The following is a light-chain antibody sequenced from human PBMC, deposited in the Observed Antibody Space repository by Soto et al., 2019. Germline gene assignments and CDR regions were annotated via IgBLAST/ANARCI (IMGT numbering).Light chain of an antibody. Sequence: EIVLTQSPGTLSLSPGERATFSCMAIQSVSSNYLAWYQQKPGQAPRLLIYGAFKRATGIPDRFSGSGSGTEFTLPISSLQSEDFAVYYCQQYNNWPPRTFGHGTQVEIK. V-gene: IGKV3D-15*01. CDR2: GAF. CDR1: QSVSSN. CDR3: QQYNNWPPRT. J-gene: IGKJ1*01.